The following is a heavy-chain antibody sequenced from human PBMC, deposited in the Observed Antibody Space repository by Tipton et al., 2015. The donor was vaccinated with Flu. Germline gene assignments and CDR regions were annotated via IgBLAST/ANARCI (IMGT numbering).Heavy chain of an antibody. CDR2: FGASGRTT. D-gene: IGHD6-19*01. Sequence: SLRLSCAVSGFTFSRYGMSWVRQAPGKGLEWVSGFGASGRTTYFADSVKGRFTISRDNFKNTLYLQMNSLRAEDTAVHYCAKVIPELVAGLDYWGQGTLVTVSS. CDR3: AKVIPELVAGLDY. J-gene: IGHJ4*02. V-gene: IGHV3-23*01. CDR1: GFTFSRYG.